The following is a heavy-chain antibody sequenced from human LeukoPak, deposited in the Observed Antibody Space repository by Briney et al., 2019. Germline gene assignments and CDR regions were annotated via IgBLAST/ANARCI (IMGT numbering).Heavy chain of an antibody. CDR1: GGSISSGSYY. J-gene: IGHJ6*02. V-gene: IGHV4-61*02. CDR2: IYTSGST. CDR3: ARGFTTQDHYYYGMDV. D-gene: IGHD3-3*01. Sequence: PSETLSLTCTVSGGSISSGSYYWSWIRQPAWKGLEWIGRIYTSGSTNYNPSLKSRVTISVDTSKNQFSLKLSSVTAADTAVYYCARGFTTQDHYYYGMDVWGQGTTVTVSS.